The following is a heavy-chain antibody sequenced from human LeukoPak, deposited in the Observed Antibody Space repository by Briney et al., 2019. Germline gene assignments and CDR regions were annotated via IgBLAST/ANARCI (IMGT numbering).Heavy chain of an antibody. D-gene: IGHD3-3*01. CDR1: GYTFTSYY. CDR2: INPSGGST. CDR3: ARGPAYYDFWSGYWYYFDY. J-gene: IGHJ4*02. V-gene: IGHV1-46*01. Sequence: ASVKVSCKASGYTFTSYYMHWVRQAPGQGLEWMGIINPSGGSTSYAQKFQGRVTMTRDTSTSTVYMELSSLRSEDTAVYYCARGPAYYDFWSGYWYYFDYWGQGTLVTVSS.